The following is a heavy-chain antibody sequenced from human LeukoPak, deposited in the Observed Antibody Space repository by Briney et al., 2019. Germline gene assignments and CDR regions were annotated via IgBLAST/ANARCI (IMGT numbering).Heavy chain of an antibody. CDR2: LSWNSDLI. D-gene: IGHD3-22*01. Sequence: GGSLRLSCVGSGFIFHGYVMHWLRQAPGKGPERVSGLSWNSDLIGYADSVKGRFTISRDNDRNTVYLQMNSLTVEDTAFYYCTRSPSFTLGGGYLDSWGQGSLVTVSS. J-gene: IGHJ5*01. V-gene: IGHV3-9*01. CDR3: TRSPSFTLGGGYLDS. CDR1: GFIFHGYV.